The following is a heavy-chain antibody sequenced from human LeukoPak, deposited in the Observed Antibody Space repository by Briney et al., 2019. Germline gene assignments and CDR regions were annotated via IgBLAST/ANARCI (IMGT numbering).Heavy chain of an antibody. D-gene: IGHD3-22*01. CDR1: GGSISSYY. V-gene: IGHV4-59*01. CDR2: IYDTGNT. J-gene: IGHJ4*02. Sequence: SSETLSLTCTVSGGSISSYYWSWVRQPPGKGLEWIGHIYDTGNTNYNPSLESRVTISVDTSKNQFSLRLTSVTAADTAVYFCARATPWLLPGYWGQGTLVTVSS. CDR3: ARATPWLLPGY.